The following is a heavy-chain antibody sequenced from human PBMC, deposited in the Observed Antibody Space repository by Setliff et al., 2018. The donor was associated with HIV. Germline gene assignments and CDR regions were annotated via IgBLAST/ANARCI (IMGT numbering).Heavy chain of an antibody. CDR2: ISGSGDST. V-gene: IGHV3-23*01. D-gene: IGHD3-3*01. CDR1: GFTFSNYA. Sequence: GGSLRLSCAASGFTFSNYAMSWVRQAPGKGLDWVSVISGSGDSTYYADSVKGRFTISRDNSKNTLYLQMNSLRVEDTAVYYCARDYLYYNLYNGSPVYGMDVWGQGTTVTVSS. CDR3: ARDYLYYNLYNGSPVYGMDV. J-gene: IGHJ6*02.